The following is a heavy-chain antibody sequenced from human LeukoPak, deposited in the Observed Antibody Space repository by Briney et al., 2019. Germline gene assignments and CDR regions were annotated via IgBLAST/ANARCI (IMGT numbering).Heavy chain of an antibody. CDR1: GYTFTSYA. J-gene: IGHJ6*03. CDR2: INAGNGNT. V-gene: IGHV1-3*01. Sequence: ASVKVSCKASGYTFTSYAMHWVRQAPGQRLEWMGWINAGNGNTKYSQKFQGRVTMTRDTSTSTVYMELSSLRSEDTAVYYCARDDFWSGYYIHYYYMDVWGKGTTVTVSS. CDR3: ARDDFWSGYYIHYYYMDV. D-gene: IGHD3-3*01.